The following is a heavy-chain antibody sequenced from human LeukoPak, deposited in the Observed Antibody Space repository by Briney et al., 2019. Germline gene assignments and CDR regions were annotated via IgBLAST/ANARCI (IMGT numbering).Heavy chain of an antibody. CDR3: ASGDLKSGSYFDY. D-gene: IGHD1-26*01. Sequence: GASVKVSCKASGYTFTDFYMHWVRQAPGQGLEWMGIINPSGGSTSYAQKFQGRVTMARDTSTSTVYMELSSLRSDDTAVYYCASGDLKSGSYFDYWGQGTLVTVSS. CDR1: GYTFTDFY. J-gene: IGHJ4*02. CDR2: INPSGGST. V-gene: IGHV1-46*01.